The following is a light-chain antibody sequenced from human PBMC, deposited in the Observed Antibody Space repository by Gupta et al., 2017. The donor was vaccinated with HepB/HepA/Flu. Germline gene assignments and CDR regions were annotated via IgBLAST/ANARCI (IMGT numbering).Light chain of an antibody. CDR3: SSYTSGSTLVV. V-gene: IGLV2-14*01. J-gene: IGLJ2*01. CDR2: DVS. CDR1: SSDVGGFDY. Sequence: HSALPHLASVSGSPGHSITISCTGTSSDVGGFDYVSWYQQYPGKAPKVMIYDVSNRPSGVSNRFSGSKSGNTASLTIXGXQAEDEXDYYCSSYTSGSTLVVFGGGTKLTVL.